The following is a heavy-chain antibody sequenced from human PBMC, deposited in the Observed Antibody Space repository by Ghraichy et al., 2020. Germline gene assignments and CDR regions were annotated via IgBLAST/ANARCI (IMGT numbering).Heavy chain of an antibody. Sequence: GESLNISCAASGFTFSNFGMNWVRQAPGRGLEWVAVISRDGTDEYYGDSVKGRFTISRDNLKKMVYLQMDSLTTEDTAIYYCAKDQFSDYHFWSGFAFEPWGQGTRVTVSS. D-gene: IGHD3-3*01. CDR2: ISRDGTDE. V-gene: IGHV3-30*18. CDR1: GFTFSNFG. J-gene: IGHJ5*02. CDR3: AKDQFSDYHFWSGFAFEP.